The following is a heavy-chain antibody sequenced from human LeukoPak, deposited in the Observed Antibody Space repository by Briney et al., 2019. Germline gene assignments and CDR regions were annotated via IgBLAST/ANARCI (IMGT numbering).Heavy chain of an antibody. Sequence: GGSLRLSCAASGFTFSSYSMNWVRQAPGKWLEWVSSISSSSSYIYYADSVKGRFTISRDNAKNSLYLQMNSLRAEDTAVYYCARGAEGIAATDSNFDYWGQGTLVTVSS. V-gene: IGHV3-21*01. CDR3: ARGAEGIAATDSNFDY. D-gene: IGHD6-13*01. J-gene: IGHJ4*02. CDR1: GFTFSSYS. CDR2: ISSSSSYI.